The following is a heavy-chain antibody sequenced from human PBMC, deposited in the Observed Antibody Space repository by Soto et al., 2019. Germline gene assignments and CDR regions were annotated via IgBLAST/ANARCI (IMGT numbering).Heavy chain of an antibody. CDR2: IIPLSGAA. J-gene: IGHJ4*02. Sequence: QVQLMQSGAEVKKPGSSVRVSCKASGGTLNNYVIICVRQAPGQGLEWMGGIIPLSGAANYGQKFQGRVTITADASTNTSFMDLSSLRSDDTAVYYCAREGFGGSYLVSWGQGTLVTVSS. CDR3: AREGFGGSYLVS. CDR1: GGTLNNYV. V-gene: IGHV1-69*01. D-gene: IGHD1-26*01.